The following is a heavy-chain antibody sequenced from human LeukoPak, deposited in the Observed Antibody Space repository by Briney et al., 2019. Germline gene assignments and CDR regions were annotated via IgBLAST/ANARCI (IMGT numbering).Heavy chain of an antibody. J-gene: IGHJ5*02. CDR3: ARGLVWFGELGWFDP. Sequence: SETLSLTCAVYGGSFSGYYWNWIRQPPGKGLEWIGEINHSGRTNYNPSLKSRVTISVDRSKNQFSLKLSSVTAADTAVYYCARGLVWFGELGWFDPWGQGTLVTVSS. D-gene: IGHD3-10*01. CDR2: INHSGRT. CDR1: GGSFSGYY. V-gene: IGHV4-34*01.